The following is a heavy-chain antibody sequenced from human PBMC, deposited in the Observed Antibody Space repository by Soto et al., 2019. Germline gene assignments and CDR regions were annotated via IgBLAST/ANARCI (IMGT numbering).Heavy chain of an antibody. V-gene: IGHV3-21*01. D-gene: IGHD4-17*01. Sequence: GGSLRLSCAASGFTFSSYSMNWVRQAPGKGLEWVSSISSSSSYIYYADSVKGRFTISRDNAKNSLYLQMNSLRAEDTAVYYCARVRDYGDWFDPWGQGTLVTVSS. CDR1: GFTFSSYS. CDR2: ISSSSSYI. CDR3: ARVRDYGDWFDP. J-gene: IGHJ5*02.